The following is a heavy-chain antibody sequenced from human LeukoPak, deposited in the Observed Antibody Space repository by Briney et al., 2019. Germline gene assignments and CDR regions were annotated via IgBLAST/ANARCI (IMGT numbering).Heavy chain of an antibody. CDR3: ARDSGMVRGTVDY. V-gene: IGHV1-46*01. D-gene: IGHD3-10*01. CDR1: GYTFTSYY. CDR2: INPSGGST. Sequence: GASVKVSCKSSGYTFTSYYMYWVRQAPGQGLEWMGIINPSGGSTSYAQKFQGRVTMTRDTSTSTAYMELSSLRSEDTAVYYCARDSGMVRGTVDYWGQGTLVTVSS. J-gene: IGHJ4*02.